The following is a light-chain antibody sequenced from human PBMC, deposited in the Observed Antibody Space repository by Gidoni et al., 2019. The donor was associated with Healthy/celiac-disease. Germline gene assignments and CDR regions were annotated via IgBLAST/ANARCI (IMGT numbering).Light chain of an antibody. CDR2: DVS. CDR3: CSYAGSYIWV. CDR1: SSDVGGYNY. Sequence: QSALTQPRSVSGSPGPSVTISCTGTSSDVGGYNYVSWYQQHPGKAPKLMIYDVSKRPPGVPDRFSGSKSGNTASLTISGLQAEEEADYYCCSYAGSYIWVFGGGTKLTVL. V-gene: IGLV2-11*01. J-gene: IGLJ3*02.